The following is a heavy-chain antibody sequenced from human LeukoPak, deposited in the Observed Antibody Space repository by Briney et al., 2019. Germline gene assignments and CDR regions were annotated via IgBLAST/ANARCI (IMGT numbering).Heavy chain of an antibody. J-gene: IGHJ4*01. CDR1: GFTFGTYT. Sequence: PGGSLRLSRAASGFTFGTYTMNWVRLAPGKGLEWVSGIFGDGSGTFYADTVKGRFTISRDNSKNTVWLQMNSLRMEDTAIYYCAKDEKPDGMWAIDYWGAGTLVTVSS. CDR2: IFGDGSGT. V-gene: IGHV3-23*01. D-gene: IGHD1-14*01. CDR3: AKDEKPDGMWAIDY.